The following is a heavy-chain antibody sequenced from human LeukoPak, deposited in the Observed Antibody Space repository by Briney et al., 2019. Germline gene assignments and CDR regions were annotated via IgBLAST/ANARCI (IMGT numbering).Heavy chain of an antibody. D-gene: IGHD6-13*01. Sequence: GGSLRLSCVASGFSFSRYWMNWVRQAPGKGPEWVANIKQDGSEKYYVDSVKGRFTISRDNAKNSLYLQMNSLRVEDSAGYYCASGMAIAANWFDPWGQGTLVTVSS. CDR2: IKQDGSEK. CDR3: ASGMAIAANWFDP. J-gene: IGHJ5*02. V-gene: IGHV3-7*02. CDR1: GFSFSRYW.